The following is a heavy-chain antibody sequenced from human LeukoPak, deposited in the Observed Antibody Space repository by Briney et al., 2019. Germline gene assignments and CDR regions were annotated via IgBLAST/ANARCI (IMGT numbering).Heavy chain of an antibody. Sequence: PGGSLRLSCAASGFTFSSYSMNWVRQAPGKGLEWVSSISSSSSYIYYADSVKGRFTISRDNAKSSLYLQMNSLRAEDTAVYYCASSIAVAGTGYWGQGTLVTVSS. CDR3: ASSIAVAGTGY. CDR1: GFTFSSYS. J-gene: IGHJ4*02. V-gene: IGHV3-21*01. CDR2: ISSSSSYI. D-gene: IGHD6-19*01.